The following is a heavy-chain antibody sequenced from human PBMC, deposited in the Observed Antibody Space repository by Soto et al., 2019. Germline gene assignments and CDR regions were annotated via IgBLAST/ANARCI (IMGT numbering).Heavy chain of an antibody. CDR2: VYDTWST. J-gene: IGHJ6*01. CDR3: VRQGIGFLHGLVDV. CDR1: SGPSKSHN. Sequence: QVQVQQSGPGLVKPSETLSLTCTVSSGPSKSHNWGWIRQPPGRGLEWIGYVYDTWSTSYNPSLTGLVTVTADPSTNRISLTLRFVTAADTAVYYCVRQGIGFLHGLVDVWGQGTTVIVSS. D-gene: IGHD3-10*01. V-gene: IGHV4-59*08.